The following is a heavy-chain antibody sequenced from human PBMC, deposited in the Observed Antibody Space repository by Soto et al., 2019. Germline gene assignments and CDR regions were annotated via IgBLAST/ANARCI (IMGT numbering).Heavy chain of an antibody. CDR3: GRDWRTGGPDY. CDR1: GFTFSSYW. D-gene: IGHD3-3*01. V-gene: IGHV3-74*01. J-gene: IGHJ4*02. CDR2: INSDGSST. Sequence: EVQLVESGGGLVQPGGSLRVSCAASGFTFSSYWMHWVRQATGKGLVWVSRINSDGSSTNYADSVKGRFTISRDNAKNTLYLQMNSLRAEDTAVYYCGRDWRTGGPDYWGQGNLVTVSS.